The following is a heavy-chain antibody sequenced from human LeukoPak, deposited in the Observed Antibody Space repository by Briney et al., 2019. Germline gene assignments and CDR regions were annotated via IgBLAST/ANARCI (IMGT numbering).Heavy chain of an antibody. CDR3: ARDSSGYAAGYGMDV. CDR2: IYSGGST. J-gene: IGHJ6*02. CDR1: GFTVGSNY. D-gene: IGHD5-12*01. Sequence: GGSLRLSCAASGFTVGSNYMSWVRQAPGKGLEWVSVIYSGGSTYYADSVKGRFTISRDNSKNTLYLQMNSLRAEDTAVYYCARDSSGYAAGYGMDVWGQGTTVTVSS. V-gene: IGHV3-66*01.